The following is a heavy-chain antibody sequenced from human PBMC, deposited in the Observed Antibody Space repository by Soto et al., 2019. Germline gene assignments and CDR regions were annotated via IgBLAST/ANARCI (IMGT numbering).Heavy chain of an antibody. CDR1: GFTFNYYW. V-gene: IGHV3-74*01. J-gene: IGHJ4*02. D-gene: IGHD1-26*01. CDR2: INTDGSST. Sequence: LRLSCAASGFTFNYYWMHWVRQAPGKGLVWVSRINTDGSSTTYADSVKGRFTISRDNAKNTLYLQMDSLRAEDTAVYYCARVTGTYYHFDYWGQGTLVTVSS. CDR3: ARVTGTYYHFDY.